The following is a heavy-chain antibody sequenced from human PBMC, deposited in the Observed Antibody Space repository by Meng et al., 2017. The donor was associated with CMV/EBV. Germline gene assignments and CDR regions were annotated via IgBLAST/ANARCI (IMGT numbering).Heavy chain of an antibody. CDR1: GFSLSTSGVG. J-gene: IGHJ4*02. Sequence: QITLKEPGPTLAKPTQTLTLTCTFSGFSLSTSGVGVGWIRQPPGKALEWLALIYWDDDKRYSPSLKSRLTITKDTSKNQVVLTMTNMDPVDTATYHCAHLDTAKLHFDYWGQGTLVTVSS. CDR2: IYWDDDK. V-gene: IGHV2-5*02. D-gene: IGHD5-18*01. CDR3: AHLDTAKLHFDY.